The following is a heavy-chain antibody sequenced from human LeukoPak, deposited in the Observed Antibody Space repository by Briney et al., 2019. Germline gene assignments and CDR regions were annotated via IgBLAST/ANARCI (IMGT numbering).Heavy chain of an antibody. D-gene: IGHD6-13*01. CDR2: INHSGST. J-gene: IGHJ1*01. V-gene: IGHV4-34*01. Sequence: SETLSLTCAVYGGSFSGYYWSWIRQPPGKGLEWIGEINHSGSTNYNPSLKSRVTISVDTSKNQFSLKLSSVTAADTAAYYCARGRGAAAPKPPKHWGQGTLVTVSS. CDR1: GGSFSGYY. CDR3: ARGRGAAAPKPPKH.